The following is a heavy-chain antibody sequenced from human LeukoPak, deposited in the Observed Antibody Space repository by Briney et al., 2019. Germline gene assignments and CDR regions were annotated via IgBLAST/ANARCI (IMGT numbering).Heavy chain of an antibody. V-gene: IGHV1-18*01. CDR3: ARAHDPTSRGSCPDY. Sequence: GASVTVSCKASGYTSTSYGISWVRQAPGQGLEWMGWISAYNGNTNYAQKLQGRVTMTTDTSTSTAYMELRSLRSDDTAVYYCARAHDPTSRGSCPDYWGQGTLVTVSS. CDR1: GYTSTSYG. CDR2: ISAYNGNT. J-gene: IGHJ4*02. D-gene: IGHD2-2*01.